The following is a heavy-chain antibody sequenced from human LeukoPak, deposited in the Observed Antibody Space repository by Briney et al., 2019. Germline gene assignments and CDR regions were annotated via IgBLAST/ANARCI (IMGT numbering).Heavy chain of an antibody. J-gene: IGHJ4*02. CDR3: ASLRTGDFDY. CDR1: GGSISSSNYY. D-gene: IGHD3-10*01. CDR2: IYYSGST. Sequence: SETLSLTCTVSGGSISSSNYYWGWIRQPPGKGLEWIGNIYYSGSTYYNPSFKSRLTISVDTSKNQFSLKLSSATAADTAVYYCASLRTGDFDYWGQGALVTVSS. V-gene: IGHV4-39*01.